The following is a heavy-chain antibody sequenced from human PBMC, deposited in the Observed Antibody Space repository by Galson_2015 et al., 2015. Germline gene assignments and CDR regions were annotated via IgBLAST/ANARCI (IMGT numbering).Heavy chain of an antibody. V-gene: IGHV4-59*01. CDR2: IYYTGST. J-gene: IGHJ4*02. D-gene: IGHD1-26*01. CDR3: ARTGSYSGNFDY. CDR1: GASIATNY. Sequence: SETLSLTCSVSGASIATNYWTWIRQPPGKGLEWIGYIYYTGSTSYNPSLKSRVTISVDTSKNQFSLNLSSVTAADTAVYYCARTGSYSGNFDYWGQGTLVTVSS.